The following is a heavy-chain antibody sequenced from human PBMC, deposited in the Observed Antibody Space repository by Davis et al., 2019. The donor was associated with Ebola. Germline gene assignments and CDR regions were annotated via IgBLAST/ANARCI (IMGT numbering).Heavy chain of an antibody. CDR1: GGSFSGYY. CDR3: ARAPYDFWSGYHYYYYYGMDV. J-gene: IGHJ6*02. CDR2: INHSGST. D-gene: IGHD3-3*01. V-gene: IGHV4-34*01. Sequence: MPSETLSLTCAVYGGSFSGYYWSWIRQPPGKGLEWIGEINHSGSTNYNPSLKSRVTISVDTSKNQFSLKLSSVTAADTAVYYCARAPYDFWSGYHYYYYYGMDVWGQGTTVTVSS.